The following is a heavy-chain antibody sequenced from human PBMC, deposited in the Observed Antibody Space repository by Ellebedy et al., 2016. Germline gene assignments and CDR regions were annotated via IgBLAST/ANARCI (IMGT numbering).Heavy chain of an antibody. D-gene: IGHD5-18*01. J-gene: IGHJ5*02. V-gene: IGHV3-73*01. CDR1: GFAFSASA. CDR3: TRLGGMETAMPKGTNWFDP. CDR2: IRSKANSYAT. Sequence: GESLKISCAASGFAFSASAMHWVRQASGKGLEWVGLIRSKANSYATEYAASVKGRFTISRDDSKNTAYLQMNSLKTEDTAVYYCTRLGGMETAMPKGTNWFDPWGLGTLVTVSS.